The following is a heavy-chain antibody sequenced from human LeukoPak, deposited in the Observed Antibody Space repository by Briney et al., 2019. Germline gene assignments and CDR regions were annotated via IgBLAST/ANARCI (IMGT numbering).Heavy chain of an antibody. Sequence: ASVKVSCKASGYTFTSYGISWVRQAPGQELEWMGWISAYNGNTNYAQKLQGRVTMTTDTSTSTAYMELRSLRSDDTAVYYCARAFRYGVRGVHLYYYMDVWGKGTTVTVSS. D-gene: IGHD3-10*01. CDR1: GYTFTSYG. V-gene: IGHV1-18*01. CDR3: ARAFRYGVRGVHLYYYMDV. CDR2: ISAYNGNT. J-gene: IGHJ6*03.